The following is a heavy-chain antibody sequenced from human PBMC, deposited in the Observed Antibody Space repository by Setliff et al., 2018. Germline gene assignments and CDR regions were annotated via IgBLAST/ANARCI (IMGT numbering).Heavy chain of an antibody. V-gene: IGHV4-59*03. CDR1: GDSISAAS. J-gene: IGHJ4*02. Sequence: SETLSLTCNVSGDSISAASIMAWIRQPPGKGLEFIGYVYYSGAAKYDPSLKSRVTMSVDTSKTQFSLKLNSMTTADTAVYYCARRGTYRYFDNWGQGTLVAVSS. CDR3: ARRGTYRYFDN. CDR2: VYYSGAA.